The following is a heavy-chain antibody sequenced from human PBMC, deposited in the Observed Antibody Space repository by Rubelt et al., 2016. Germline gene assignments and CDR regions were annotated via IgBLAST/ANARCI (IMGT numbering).Heavy chain of an antibody. CDR2: IYHSGST. CDR1: GYSISSGYY. V-gene: IGHV4-38-2*02. CDR3: ARGEYQLRHNWFDP. Sequence: QVQLQESGPGLVKPSETLSLTCTVSGYSISSGYYWGWIRQPPGKGLEWIGSIYHSGSTYYNPSLKSRVTISVDTSKNQFSLKLSSVTAADTAVYYCARGEYQLRHNWFDPWGQGTLVTVSS. J-gene: IGHJ5*02. D-gene: IGHD2-2*01.